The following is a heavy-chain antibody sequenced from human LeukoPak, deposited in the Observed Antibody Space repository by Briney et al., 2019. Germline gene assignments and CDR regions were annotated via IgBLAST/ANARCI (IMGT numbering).Heavy chain of an antibody. CDR3: AKGLGGDFWSGYLAN. V-gene: IGHV3-9*01. D-gene: IGHD3-3*01. CDR2: ISWNSGSI. Sequence: PGGSLRLSCAASGFTFSSYAMHWVRQAPGKGLEWVSGISWNSGSIGYADSVKGRFTISRDNAKNSLYLQMNSLRAEDTALYYCAKGLGGDFWSGYLANWGQGTLVTVSS. J-gene: IGHJ4*02. CDR1: GFTFSSYA.